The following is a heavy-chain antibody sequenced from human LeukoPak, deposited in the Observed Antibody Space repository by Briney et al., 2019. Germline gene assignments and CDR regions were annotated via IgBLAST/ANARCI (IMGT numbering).Heavy chain of an antibody. CDR2: SIPVFGTA. CDR1: GGTFSSYA. V-gene: IGHV1-69*06. Sequence: SVKVSCKASGGTFSSYAISWVGQAPGQGLEWMGRSIPVFGTANYAQKFQGRVTITADKSTSTAYMALSSLRSGDTAVYSCARDLETQGDYWGQGTLVTVSS. D-gene: IGHD1-1*01. J-gene: IGHJ4*02. CDR3: ARDLETQGDY.